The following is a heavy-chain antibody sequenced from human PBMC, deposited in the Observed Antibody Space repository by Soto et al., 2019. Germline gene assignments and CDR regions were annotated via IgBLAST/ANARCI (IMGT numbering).Heavy chain of an antibody. Sequence: QVQLVQSGAEVKKPGSSVKVSCKASGGTFSSYAISWVRQAPGQGLEWMGGIIPIFGTANYAQKFQGRVPIPGDKPTRPPYMELSSLRSGNRAVYYGARDHGIIAAAGTLGSWGQGTLSTVPS. J-gene: IGHJ5*02. CDR1: GGTFSSYA. D-gene: IGHD6-13*01. CDR2: IIPIFGTA. V-gene: IGHV1-69*14. CDR3: ARDHGIIAAAGTLGS.